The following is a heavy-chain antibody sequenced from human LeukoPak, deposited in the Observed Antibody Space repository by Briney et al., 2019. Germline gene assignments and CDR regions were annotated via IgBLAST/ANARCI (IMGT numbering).Heavy chain of an antibody. CDR1: GFTFSSYS. Sequence: PGGSLRLSCAASGFTFSSYSMNWVRQAPGKGLEWVSSISSSSSYIYYADSVKGRFTISRDNAKNSLYLQMNSLRAEDTAVYYCARDSIFGVASNTEAFDIWGQGTMVTVSS. CDR3: ARDSIFGVASNTEAFDI. CDR2: ISSSSSYI. D-gene: IGHD3-3*01. V-gene: IGHV3-21*01. J-gene: IGHJ3*02.